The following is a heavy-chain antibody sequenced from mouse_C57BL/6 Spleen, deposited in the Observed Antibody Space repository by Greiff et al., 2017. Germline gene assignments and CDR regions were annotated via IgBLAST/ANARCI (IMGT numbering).Heavy chain of an antibody. CDR1: GYSFTGYY. V-gene: IGHV1-42*01. J-gene: IGHJ2*01. D-gene: IGHD1-1*01. CDR3: ARSITTVVARDYFDY. CDR2: INPSTGGT. Sequence: VQLQQSGPELVKPGASVKISCKASGYSFTGYYMNWVKQSPEKSLEWIGEINPSTGGTTYNQKYKAKATLTVDKSSSTAYMQLKSLTSEDSAVYYCARSITTVVARDYFDYWGQGTTLTVSS.